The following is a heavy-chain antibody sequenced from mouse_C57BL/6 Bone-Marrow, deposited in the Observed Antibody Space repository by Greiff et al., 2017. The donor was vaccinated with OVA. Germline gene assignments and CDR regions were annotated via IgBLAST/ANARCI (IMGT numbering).Heavy chain of an antibody. CDR2: ISSGSSTI. CDR1: GFTFSDYG. V-gene: IGHV5-17*01. D-gene: IGHD1-1*02. Sequence: EVNVVESGGGLVKPGGSLKLSCAASGFTFSDYGMHWVRQAPEKGLEWVAYISSGSSTIYYADTVKGRFTISRDNAKNTLFLQMTSLRSEDTAMYYCARCILYDYYGYSDYWGQGTTLTVSS. CDR3: ARCILYDYYGYSDY. J-gene: IGHJ2*01.